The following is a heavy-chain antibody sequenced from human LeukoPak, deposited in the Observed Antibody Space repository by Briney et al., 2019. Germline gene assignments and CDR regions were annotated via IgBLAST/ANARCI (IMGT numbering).Heavy chain of an antibody. Sequence: ASMKVSCKTSGYTFTAYYLHWVRQAPGHGLEWMGWVNPNSGGTHYAKNFQARVTRTRDTSTSSAYMELSTLRSDDTAVYYCARVSRNYFNSGNYYDPFELWGQGTMVTVSS. CDR2: VNPNSGGT. CDR3: ARVSRNYFNSGNYYDPFEL. J-gene: IGHJ3*01. CDR1: GYTFTAYY. V-gene: IGHV1-2*02. D-gene: IGHD3-10*01.